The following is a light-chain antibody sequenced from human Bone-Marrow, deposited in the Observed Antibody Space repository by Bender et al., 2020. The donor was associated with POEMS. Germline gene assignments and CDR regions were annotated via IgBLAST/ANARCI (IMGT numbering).Light chain of an antibody. CDR2: EGS. CDR3: CSYVGGTSVV. CDR1: SSDVGNYNL. J-gene: IGLJ2*01. V-gene: IGLV2-23*01. Sequence: QSALTQPASVSGSPGQSITISCTGTSSDVGNYNLVSWYQQRPGKAPKLMIFEGSKRPSGVSNGFSGSKSGNTASLTISGLQAEDEADYYCCSYVGGTSVVFGGGTKLTVL.